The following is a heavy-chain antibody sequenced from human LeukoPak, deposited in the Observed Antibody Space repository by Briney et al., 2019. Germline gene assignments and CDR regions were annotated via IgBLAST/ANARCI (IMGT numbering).Heavy chain of an antibody. CDR1: GLTFSVSA. J-gene: IGHJ6*04. D-gene: IGHD6-25*01. CDR2: IKTKADNYAT. CDR3: THPAYYYNVDV. Sequence: PGGSLRLSCSASGLTFSVSAIHWVRQASGKGLEWVGRIKTKADNYATAYAASVKSRFTIFRDDSTNTAYLQMNSLKTEDTAVYYCTHPAYYYNVDVWGKGTTVTVSS. V-gene: IGHV3-73*01.